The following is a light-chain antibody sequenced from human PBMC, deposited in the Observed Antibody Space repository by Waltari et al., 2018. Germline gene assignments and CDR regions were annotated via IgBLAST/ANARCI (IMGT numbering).Light chain of an antibody. CDR3: LQYGDWPPWT. J-gene: IGKJ1*01. CDR1: QYIVSN. CDR2: GAS. V-gene: IGKV3-15*01. Sequence: ETVMTQSPATLSMSPGETATLSCRASQYIVSNLAWYQQRPGQAPRLLIYGASSRATGVPARFSGSWSETHFTLTISSLQSEDFAVYFCLQYGDWPPWTFGQGTKVEFK.